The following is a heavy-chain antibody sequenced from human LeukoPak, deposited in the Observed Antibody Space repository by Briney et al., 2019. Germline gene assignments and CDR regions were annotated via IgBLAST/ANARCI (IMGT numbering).Heavy chain of an antibody. CDR1: GGSISSSSYY. CDR3: ASPAQSSGS. J-gene: IGHJ4*02. D-gene: IGHD6-19*01. Sequence: SETLSLTCTVSGGSISSSSYYWGWIRQPPGKGLEWIGSLYYRGSTYYNPSLKSRVTISVDTSKNQFPLKLSSVTAADTAVYYCASPAQSSGSWGQGTLVTVSS. CDR2: LYYRGST. V-gene: IGHV4-39*01.